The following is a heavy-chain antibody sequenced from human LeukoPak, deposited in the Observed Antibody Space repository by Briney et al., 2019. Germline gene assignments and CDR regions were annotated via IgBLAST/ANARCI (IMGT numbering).Heavy chain of an antibody. CDR2: INPNSGGT. V-gene: IGHV1-2*02. D-gene: IGHD2-2*01. CDR3: ARDAGGGYCSSTSCQRYYYYYGMDV. Sequence: ASVKVSCKASGYTFTGYYMHWVRQAPGQGLEWMGWINPNSGGTNYAQKFQGRVTMTRDTSISTAYMELSRLRSDDTAVYYCARDAGGGYCSSTSCQRYYYYYGMDVWGQGTTVTVSS. J-gene: IGHJ6*02. CDR1: GYTFTGYY.